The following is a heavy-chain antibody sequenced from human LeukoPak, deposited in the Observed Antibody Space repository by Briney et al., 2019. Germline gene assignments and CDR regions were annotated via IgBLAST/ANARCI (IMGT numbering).Heavy chain of an antibody. Sequence: PSETLSLTCTVSGGSISSSSYYWGWIRQPPGKGLEWIGSIYYSGSTYHNPSLKSRVTISVDTSKNHFSLKLSSVTAADTAVYYCAGGKLSSIVVVPAAPRWFDPWGQGTLVTVSS. CDR1: GGSISSSSYY. CDR3: AGGKLSSIVVVPAAPRWFDP. CDR2: IYYSGST. D-gene: IGHD2-2*01. J-gene: IGHJ5*02. V-gene: IGHV4-39*07.